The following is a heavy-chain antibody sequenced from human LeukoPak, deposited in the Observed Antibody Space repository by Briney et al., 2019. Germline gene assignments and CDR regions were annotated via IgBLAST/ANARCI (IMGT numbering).Heavy chain of an antibody. V-gene: IGHV3-53*05. D-gene: IGHD4-17*01. J-gene: IGHJ4*02. CDR1: GFTFSSNY. CDR2: IYSGGST. Sequence: GGSLRLSCAASGFTFSSNYMSWVRQAPGKGLEWVSVIYSGGSTYYADSVKGRFTISRDNSKNTLYLQMNSLRAEDTAVYYCAKDHPDDYGDYIDYWGQGPLVTVSS. CDR3: AKDHPDDYGDYIDY.